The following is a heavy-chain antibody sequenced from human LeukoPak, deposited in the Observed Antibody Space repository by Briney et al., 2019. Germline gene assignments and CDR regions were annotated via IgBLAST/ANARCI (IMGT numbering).Heavy chain of an antibody. J-gene: IGHJ5*02. V-gene: IGHV4-39*01. CDR1: GGSISSSSYY. D-gene: IGHD2-2*01. CDR2: IYYSGST. CDR3: ARGLSQIVVVPAASGIRTYNWFDP. Sequence: SETLSLTCTVSGGSISSSSYYWGWIRQPPGKGLEWIGSIYYSGSTYYNPSLKSRVTISVDTSKNQFSLKLSSVTAADTAVYYCARGLSQIVVVPAASGIRTYNWFDPWGQGTLVTVSS.